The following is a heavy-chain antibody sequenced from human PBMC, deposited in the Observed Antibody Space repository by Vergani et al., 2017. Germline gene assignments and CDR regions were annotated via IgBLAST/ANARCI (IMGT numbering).Heavy chain of an antibody. Sequence: EVELVQSGPDMRKPGESLKIFCKGSEYSFGNYWIVWVRQMPGKGLEWVGIIYPADSDTRYSPSFQGQVTISDDKSISTAFLQWDSLKASDTALYYCARHTTYTDSWGQGTLVTVSS. CDR1: EYSFGNYW. V-gene: IGHV5-51*01. CDR3: ARHTTYTDS. D-gene: IGHD1-1*01. CDR2: IYPADSDT. J-gene: IGHJ4*02.